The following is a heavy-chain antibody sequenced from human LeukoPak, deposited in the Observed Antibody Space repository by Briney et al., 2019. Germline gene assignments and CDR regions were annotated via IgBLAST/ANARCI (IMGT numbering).Heavy chain of an antibody. J-gene: IGHJ3*02. CDR3: GRDWNHSFDI. D-gene: IGHD1-1*01. Sequence: GGSLRLSCAASGFTFITYSMNWVRQAPGKGLEWLSYISSSSTIYYVDSVKGRFTISRDNAKNSLYLQMNSLRDEDTAMYYCGRDWNHSFDIWGQGTMVTVSS. V-gene: IGHV3-48*02. CDR2: ISSSSTI. CDR1: GFTFITYS.